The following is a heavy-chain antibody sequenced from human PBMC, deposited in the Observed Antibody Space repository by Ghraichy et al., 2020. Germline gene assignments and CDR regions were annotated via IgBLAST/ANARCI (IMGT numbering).Heavy chain of an antibody. Sequence: SETLSLTCTVSGGSISSSSYYWGWIRQPPGKGLEWIGSIYYSGSTYYNPSLKSRVTISVDTSKNQFSLKLSSVTAADTAVYYCASFTSYDRDAFDIWGQGTMVTVSS. J-gene: IGHJ3*02. CDR3: ASFTSYDRDAFDI. D-gene: IGHD3-22*01. CDR1: GGSISSSSYY. V-gene: IGHV4-39*01. CDR2: IYYSGST.